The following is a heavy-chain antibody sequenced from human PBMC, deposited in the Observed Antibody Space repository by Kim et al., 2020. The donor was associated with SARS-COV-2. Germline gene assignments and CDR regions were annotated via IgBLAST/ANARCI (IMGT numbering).Heavy chain of an antibody. CDR2: IYPGDSDT. J-gene: IGHJ6*03. CDR1: GYSFTSYW. D-gene: IGHD2-2*01. V-gene: IGHV5-51*01. Sequence: GESLKISCKGSGYSFTSYWIGWVRQMPGKGLEWMGIIYPGDSDTRYSPSFQGQVTISADKSISTAYLQWSSLKASDTAMYYCARLPVVPAARWSYYYMDVWGKGTTVTVSS. CDR3: ARLPVVPAARWSYYYMDV.